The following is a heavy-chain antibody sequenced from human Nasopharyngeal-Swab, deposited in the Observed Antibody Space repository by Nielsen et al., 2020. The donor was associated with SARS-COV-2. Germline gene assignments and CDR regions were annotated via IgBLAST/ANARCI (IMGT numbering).Heavy chain of an antibody. CDR2: IDPSDSYT. D-gene: IGHD2-15*01. Sequence: KASCKGSGYSFTSYWISWVRQMPGKGLEWMGRIDPSDSYTNYSPSFQGHVTISADKSISTAYLQWSSLKASDTAMYYCARRAYCSGGSCYSPYYYYMDVWGKGTTVTVSS. CDR3: ARRAYCSGGSCYSPYYYYMDV. CDR1: GYSFTSYW. V-gene: IGHV5-10-1*01. J-gene: IGHJ6*03.